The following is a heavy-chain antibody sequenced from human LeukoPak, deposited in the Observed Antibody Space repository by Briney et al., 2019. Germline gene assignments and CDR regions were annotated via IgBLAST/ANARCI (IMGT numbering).Heavy chain of an antibody. CDR2: IIPILGIA. Sequence: GASVKVSCKASGGTFSSYAISWVRQAPGQGLEWMGRIIPILGIANYAQKFQGRVTITADKSTSTAYMELSSLRSEDTAVYYCASPSRTVSGYYFDYWGQGTLVTVSS. CDR1: GGTFSSYA. V-gene: IGHV1-69*04. J-gene: IGHJ4*02. CDR3: ASPSRTVSGYYFDY. D-gene: IGHD4-17*01.